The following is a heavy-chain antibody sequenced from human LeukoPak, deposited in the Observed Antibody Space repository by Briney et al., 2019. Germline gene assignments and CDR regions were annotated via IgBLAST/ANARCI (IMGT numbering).Heavy chain of an antibody. V-gene: IGHV3-7*01. Sequence: GGSLRLSWAASGFTFSGYWMSWLRQAPGKGLEWVANIKQDGSEKYYVDSVKGRFTISRDNAKNSLYLQMNSLRAEDTAVYYCARDRGFGQADVWGKGTTVTVSS. CDR1: GFTFSGYW. D-gene: IGHD3-10*01. J-gene: IGHJ6*04. CDR2: IKQDGSEK. CDR3: ARDRGFGQADV.